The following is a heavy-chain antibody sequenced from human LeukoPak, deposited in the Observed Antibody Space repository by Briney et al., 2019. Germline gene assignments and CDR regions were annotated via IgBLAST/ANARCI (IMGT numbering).Heavy chain of an antibody. J-gene: IGHJ4*02. Sequence: ASVKVSCKASGYTFTGYYMHWVRQAPGQGLEWMGWINTNSGGTNYAQKLQGRVTITRDTSISTAYMELSRLRSDDTAVYYCARDVAGYCSGGSCHEYWGQGTLVTVSS. CDR2: INTNSGGT. V-gene: IGHV1-2*02. D-gene: IGHD2-15*01. CDR1: GYTFTGYY. CDR3: ARDVAGYCSGGSCHEY.